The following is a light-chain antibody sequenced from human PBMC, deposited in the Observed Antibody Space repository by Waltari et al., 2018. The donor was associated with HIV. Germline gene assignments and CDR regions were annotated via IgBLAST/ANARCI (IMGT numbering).Light chain of an antibody. CDR1: QSVDDY. Sequence: ENVLTQSPATLSLSPGERATLSCRASQSVDDYLAWYQHQPGQAPRLLIYDTSHRVTGIPARFSGSGSGTDFTLTISSLEPEDFAVYYCQQRSNWPPTFGGGTKVEI. V-gene: IGKV3-11*01. CDR2: DTS. J-gene: IGKJ4*01. CDR3: QQRSNWPPT.